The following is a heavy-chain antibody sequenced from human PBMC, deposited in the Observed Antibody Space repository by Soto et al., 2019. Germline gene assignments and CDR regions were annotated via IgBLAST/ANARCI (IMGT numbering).Heavy chain of an antibody. Sequence: GGSLRLSCAASGFTFSSYAMHWVRQAPGKGLEWVAVISYDGSNKYYADSVKGRFTISRDNSKNTLYLQMNSLRAEDTAVYYCARAEPSPMATIRSCFDYWGQGTLVTVYS. J-gene: IGHJ4*02. CDR1: GFTFSSYA. CDR2: ISYDGSNK. D-gene: IGHD5-12*01. V-gene: IGHV3-30-3*01. CDR3: ARAEPSPMATIRSCFDY.